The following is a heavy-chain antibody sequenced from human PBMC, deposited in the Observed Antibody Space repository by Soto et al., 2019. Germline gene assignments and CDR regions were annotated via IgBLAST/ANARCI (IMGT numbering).Heavy chain of an antibody. CDR1: GGSISSGDYY. Sequence: PSETLSLTCTVSGGSISSGDYYWSWIRQPPGKGLEWIGYIYYSGSTYYNPSLKSRVTISVDTSKNQFSLKLSSVTAADTAVYYCARDAMVAAKTATGYYYGMDVWGQGTTVTVSS. CDR2: IYYSGST. CDR3: ARDAMVAAKTATGYYYGMDV. D-gene: IGHD2-15*01. V-gene: IGHV4-30-4*01. J-gene: IGHJ6*02.